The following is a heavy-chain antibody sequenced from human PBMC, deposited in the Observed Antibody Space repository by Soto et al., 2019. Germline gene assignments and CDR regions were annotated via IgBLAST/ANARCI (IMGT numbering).Heavy chain of an antibody. CDR2: IYYSGTT. CDR1: GGSISSKNYY. V-gene: IGHV4-39*01. CDR3: ARRPSYYYDSSGFDPFDY. J-gene: IGHJ4*02. Sequence: SETLSLTCSVSGGSISSKNYYWGWIRQPPGKGLEWIGIIYYSGTTYYNPSLKSRVIISVDTSKNQFSLKLSSVTAADTTVYYCARRPSYYYDSSGFDPFDYWGQGTLVTVSS. D-gene: IGHD3-22*01.